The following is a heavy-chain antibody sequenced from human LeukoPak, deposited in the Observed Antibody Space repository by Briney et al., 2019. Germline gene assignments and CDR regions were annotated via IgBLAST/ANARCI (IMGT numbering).Heavy chain of an antibody. Sequence: ASVKVSCKASGYTFTGYYMHWVRQAPGQGLEWMGRINPNSGNTNYAQKLQGRVTMTTDTSTSTAYMELRSLRSDDTAVYYCARVGFWSGYYSAGEFDYWGQGTLVTVSS. CDR2: INPNSGNT. D-gene: IGHD3-3*01. CDR3: ARVGFWSGYYSAGEFDY. V-gene: IGHV1-2*06. J-gene: IGHJ4*02. CDR1: GYTFTGYY.